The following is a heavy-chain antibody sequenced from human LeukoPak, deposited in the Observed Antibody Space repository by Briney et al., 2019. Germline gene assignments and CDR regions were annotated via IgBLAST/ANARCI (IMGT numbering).Heavy chain of an antibody. Sequence: SVKVSCKASGGTFSSYAISWVRQAPGQGLEWMGRIIPIFGTANYAQKFQGRVTITADESTSTAYMELSSLRSEDTAVYYCGAIVVARGWFDPWGQGTLVTVSS. V-gene: IGHV1-69*13. J-gene: IGHJ5*02. CDR1: GGTFSSYA. CDR2: IIPIFGTA. CDR3: GAIVVARGWFDP. D-gene: IGHD2-2*01.